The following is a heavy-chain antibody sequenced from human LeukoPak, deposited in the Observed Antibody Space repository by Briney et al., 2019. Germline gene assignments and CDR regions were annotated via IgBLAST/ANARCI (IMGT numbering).Heavy chain of an antibody. V-gene: IGHV4-38-2*02. CDR1: GYSISSGYY. CDR2: IYHSGST. D-gene: IGHD3-10*01. Sequence: SETLSLTCTVSGYSISSGYYWGWIRQPPGKGLVGIGRIYHSGSTYYNPSLKSRVIISVDMSKNQFSLKLSSVTAADTAVYYCASLYGSGSYYPSDYWGQGTLVTVSS. CDR3: ASLYGSGSYYPSDY. J-gene: IGHJ4*02.